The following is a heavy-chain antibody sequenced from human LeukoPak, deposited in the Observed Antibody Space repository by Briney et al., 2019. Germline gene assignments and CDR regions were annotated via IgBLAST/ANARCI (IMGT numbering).Heavy chain of an antibody. V-gene: IGHV3-9*01. Sequence: PGRSLRLSCAASGFTFDDYAMHWVRQAPGKGLEWVSGISWNSGSIGYADSVKGRFTISRDNAKNSLYLQMNSLRAEDTALYYRAKVFPGGEGSGVQVYWGQGTLVTVSS. J-gene: IGHJ4*02. CDR3: AKVFPGGEGSGVQVY. CDR1: GFTFDDYA. D-gene: IGHD3-10*01. CDR2: ISWNSGSI.